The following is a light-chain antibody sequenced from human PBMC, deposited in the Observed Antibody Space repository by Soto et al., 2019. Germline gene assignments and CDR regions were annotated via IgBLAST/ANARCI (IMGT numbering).Light chain of an antibody. CDR2: GTS. CDR1: QSVSSKY. J-gene: IGKJ3*01. V-gene: IGKV3-20*01. CDR3: QQYGSSLFS. Sequence: DIVLTQSPGTLSLSPGERATLSCRASQSVSSKYLAWYQQKPGQPPRVLIYGTSIRATGIPERFSGGGSGTDFTLTITRPESKDFAVYYCQQYGSSLFSFGPGTKVDFK.